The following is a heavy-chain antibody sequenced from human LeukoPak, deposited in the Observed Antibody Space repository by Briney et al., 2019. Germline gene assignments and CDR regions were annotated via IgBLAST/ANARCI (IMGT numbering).Heavy chain of an antibody. CDR1: GFTFDDYG. D-gene: IGHD3-3*01. V-gene: IGHV3-20*04. CDR2: INWNGGST. CDR3: ARDNLRFWSGYYPLDY. Sequence: PGGSLRLSCAASGFTFDDYGMSGVRQAPGKGLEWVSGINWNGGSTGYADSVKGRFTIFRDNAKNSLYMQMNSLRAEDTALYYCARDNLRFWSGYYPLDYWGQRILVTVSS. J-gene: IGHJ4*02.